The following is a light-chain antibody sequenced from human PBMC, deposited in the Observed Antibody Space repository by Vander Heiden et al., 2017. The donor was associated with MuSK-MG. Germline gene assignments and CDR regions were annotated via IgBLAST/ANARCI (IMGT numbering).Light chain of an antibody. CDR1: QSVLYSSNNKNY. CDR2: WAS. V-gene: IGKV4-1*01. Sequence: DIVMTQSPDSLAVSLGERATINCKSSQSVLYSSNNKNYLAWYQQKPGQPPKLLIYWASTRESGVPDRFSGSGSGTDFTLTISSLQAEDVAVYYCQQYDSTPHTFGPGTKVXIK. J-gene: IGKJ3*01. CDR3: QQYDSTPHT.